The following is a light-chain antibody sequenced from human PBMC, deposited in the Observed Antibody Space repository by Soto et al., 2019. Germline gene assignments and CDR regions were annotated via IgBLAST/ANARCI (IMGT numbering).Light chain of an antibody. Sequence: DIQMTKPPSSLSASVGDRVTITCRASQSISSCLNWYQQKPGKAPKLLIYAASSLQSGVPLRFSGSGSGTDFTLTIRSLQPEDVATCDCQQRYSTPYTFGQGTKLEIK. V-gene: IGKV1-39*01. CDR2: AAS. CDR1: QSISSC. CDR3: QQRYSTPYT. J-gene: IGKJ2*01.